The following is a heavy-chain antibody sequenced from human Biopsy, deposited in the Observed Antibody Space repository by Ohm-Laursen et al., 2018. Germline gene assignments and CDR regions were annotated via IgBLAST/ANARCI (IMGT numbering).Heavy chain of an antibody. D-gene: IGHD1-26*01. CDR2: IIPILRTT. CDR3: ARVRVWADSEGAFDP. J-gene: IGHJ3*01. V-gene: IGHV1-69*11. CDR1: TGTFNSYG. Sequence: SVKVSCKAPTGTFNSYGIIWVRQAPGQGLEWMGRIIPILRTTAYAQTFLGRVTITADSPTSTVDMELTSLTSDDTAVYYCARVRVWADSEGAFDPWGQGTMVTVSS.